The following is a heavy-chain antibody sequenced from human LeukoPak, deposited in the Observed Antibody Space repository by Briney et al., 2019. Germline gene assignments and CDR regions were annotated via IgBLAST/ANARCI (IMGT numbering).Heavy chain of an antibody. V-gene: IGHV4-59*01. Sequence: SETLSLTCAVYGGSFSDYYWSWIRQPPGKGLEWIGYIFYSGSTNDNPSLKSRVTISVDTSKNQFSLRLSSVTAADTAVYYCARARNYYDNSGYYYEGDAFDIWGQGTMVTVSS. J-gene: IGHJ3*02. D-gene: IGHD3-22*01. CDR1: GGSFSDYY. CDR2: IFYSGST. CDR3: ARARNYYDNSGYYYEGDAFDI.